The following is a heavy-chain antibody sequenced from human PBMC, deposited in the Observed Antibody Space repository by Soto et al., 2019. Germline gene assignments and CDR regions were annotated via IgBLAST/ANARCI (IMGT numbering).Heavy chain of an antibody. CDR1: GYTFTSYG. J-gene: IGHJ3*02. Sequence: QVQLVQSGAEVKKPGASVKVSCKASGYTFTSYGIIWVRQAPGQGLEWMGWISAYNGNTNYAQKLQGRVTMTTDTSTSTAYMELRSLRSDDTAVYYCAKADYVWGSYRYSGDAFDIWGQGTMVTVSS. CDR3: AKADYVWGSYRYSGDAFDI. V-gene: IGHV1-18*01. CDR2: ISAYNGNT. D-gene: IGHD3-16*02.